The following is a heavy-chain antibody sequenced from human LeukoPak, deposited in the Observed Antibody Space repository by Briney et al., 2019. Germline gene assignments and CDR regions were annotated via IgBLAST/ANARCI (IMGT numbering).Heavy chain of an antibody. CDR2: ISSSSSYI. Sequence: GGSLRLSCAASGFTFSSYSMTWVRQAPGKGLEWVSSISSSSSYIYYADSVKGRFTISRDNAKNSLYLQMNSLRAEDTAVYYCASGSFSSSWYFYYWGQGTLVTVSS. J-gene: IGHJ4*02. D-gene: IGHD6-13*01. CDR1: GFTFSSYS. V-gene: IGHV3-21*01. CDR3: ASGSFSSSWYFYY.